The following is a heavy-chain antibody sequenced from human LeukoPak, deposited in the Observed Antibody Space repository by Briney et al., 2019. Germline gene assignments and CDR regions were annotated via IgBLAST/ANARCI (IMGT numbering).Heavy chain of an antibody. J-gene: IGHJ4*02. CDR2: IIPIFGTA. V-gene: IGHV1-69*13. CDR1: GGTFSTCA. D-gene: IGHD4-17*01. Sequence: GASVKVSCKASGGTFSTCAISWVRQAPGQGLEWMGGIIPIFGTANYAQKFQGRVTITADESTSTAYMELSSLRSEDTAVYYCARVRGPTVTAYFDYWGQGTLVTVSS. CDR3: ARVRGPTVTAYFDY.